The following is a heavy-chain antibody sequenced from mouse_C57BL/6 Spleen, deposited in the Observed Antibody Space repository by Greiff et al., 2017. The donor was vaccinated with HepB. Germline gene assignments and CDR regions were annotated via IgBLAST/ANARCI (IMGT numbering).Heavy chain of an antibody. V-gene: IGHV1-64*01. CDR1: GYTFTSYW. Sequence: QVQLQQPGAELVKPGASVKLSCKASGYTFTSYWMHWVKQRPGQGLEWIGMIHPNSGSTNYNEKFKSKATLTVDKSSSTAYMQLSSLTSEDSAVYYSARRDGSSHYWYFDVWGTGTTVTVSS. J-gene: IGHJ1*03. D-gene: IGHD1-1*01. CDR3: ARRDGSSHYWYFDV. CDR2: IHPNSGST.